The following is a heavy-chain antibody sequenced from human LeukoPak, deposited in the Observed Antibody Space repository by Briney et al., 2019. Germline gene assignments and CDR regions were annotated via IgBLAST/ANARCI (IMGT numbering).Heavy chain of an antibody. D-gene: IGHD3-3*01. V-gene: IGHV1-2*02. J-gene: IGHJ5*02. CDR1: GYTFTSYG. Sequence: ASVKVSCKASGYTFTSYGISWVRQAPGQGLEWMGWINPNSGGTNYAQKFQGRVTMTRDTSISTAYMELSRLRSDDTAVYYCSLTYYDFWSGYSDNWFDPWGQGTLVTVSS. CDR3: SLTYYDFWSGYSDNWFDP. CDR2: INPNSGGT.